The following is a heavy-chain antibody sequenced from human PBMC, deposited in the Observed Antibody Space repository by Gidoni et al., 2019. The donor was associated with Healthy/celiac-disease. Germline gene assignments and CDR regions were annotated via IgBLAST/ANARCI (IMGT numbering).Heavy chain of an antibody. CDR3: ARQDSSGWYPSYDFDY. CDR2: ISSSSSTI. Sequence: EVQLVESGGGLVQPGGSLRLSCAASGFTFSRYSMNWVRQAPGKGLEWVSYISSSSSTIYYEDYVKGRFTISRDNAKNSLYLQMNSLRAEDTAVYYCARQDSSGWYPSYDFDYWGQGTLVTVSS. J-gene: IGHJ4*02. CDR1: GFTFSRYS. D-gene: IGHD6-19*01. V-gene: IGHV3-48*01.